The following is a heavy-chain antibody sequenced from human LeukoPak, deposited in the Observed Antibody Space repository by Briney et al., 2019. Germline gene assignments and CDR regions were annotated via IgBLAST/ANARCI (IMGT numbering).Heavy chain of an antibody. CDR3: ARDSAAGYSGYALFLS. CDR1: GFTFSSYW. CDR2: IKQDGSEK. D-gene: IGHD5-12*01. V-gene: IGHV3-7*01. Sequence: GGSLRLSCAASGFTFSSYWMTWFRQAPGKGLEWVANIKQDGSEKYYVDSVKGRFTISRDNAKNSLYLQMSSLRAEDTAVYYCARDSAAGYSGYALFLSWGQGTLVTVSS. J-gene: IGHJ4*02.